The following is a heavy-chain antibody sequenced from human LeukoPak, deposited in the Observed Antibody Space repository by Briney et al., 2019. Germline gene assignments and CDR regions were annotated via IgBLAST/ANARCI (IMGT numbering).Heavy chain of an antibody. V-gene: IGHV1-18*01. Sequence: ASVKVSCKASGYTFTSYGISWVRQAPGQGLEWMGWISAYNGNTNYAQKLQGRVTMTTDTSTSTAYMELRSLRSDDTAVDYCARQAAGRGNDAFDIWSQGTMVTVSS. CDR2: ISAYNGNT. CDR3: ARQAAGRGNDAFDI. J-gene: IGHJ3*02. CDR1: GYTFTSYG. D-gene: IGHD6-13*01.